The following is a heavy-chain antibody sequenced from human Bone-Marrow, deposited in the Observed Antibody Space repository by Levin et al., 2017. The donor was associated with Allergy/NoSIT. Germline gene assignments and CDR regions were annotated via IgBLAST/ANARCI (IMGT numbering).Heavy chain of an antibody. CDR2: IWYDGSNK. D-gene: IGHD3-10*01. V-gene: IGHV3-33*01. CDR1: GFTFSSYG. Sequence: GGSLRLSCAASGFTFSSYGMHWVRQAPGKGLEWVAVIWYDGSNKYYADSVKGRFTISRDNSKNTLYLQMNSLRAEDTAVYYCARDRVVNVVTVWFGELYYGMDVWGQGTTVTVSS. J-gene: IGHJ6*02. CDR3: ARDRVVNVVTVWFGELYYGMDV.